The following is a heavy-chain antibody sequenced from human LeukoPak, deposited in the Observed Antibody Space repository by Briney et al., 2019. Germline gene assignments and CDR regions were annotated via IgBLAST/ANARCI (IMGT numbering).Heavy chain of an antibody. CDR1: GFTFSSYG. D-gene: IGHD1-26*01. J-gene: IGHJ6*03. CDR3: ARDRSGSSYYYYMDV. V-gene: IGHV3-30*03. CDR2: ISSDGSNK. Sequence: GRSLRLSCAASGFTFSSYGMHWVRQAPGKGLEWVAVISSDGSNKYYADSVKGRFTISRDNSENTLYLQMNSLRAEDTAVYYCARDRSGSSYYYYMDVWGKGTTVTVSS.